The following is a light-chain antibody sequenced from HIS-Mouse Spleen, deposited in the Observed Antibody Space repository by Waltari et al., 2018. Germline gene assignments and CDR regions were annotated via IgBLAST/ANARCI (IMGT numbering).Light chain of an antibody. CDR2: DAS. Sequence: DIQMTHSPSSLSASVGDRVTITCQASQDISNYLNWYQQKPGKAPKLLIYDASNLETGVPSRFSGSGSGTDFTFTISSLQPEDIATYYCQQYDNLQLTFGGGTKVEIK. CDR3: QQYDNLQLT. V-gene: IGKV1-33*01. CDR1: QDISNY. J-gene: IGKJ4*01.